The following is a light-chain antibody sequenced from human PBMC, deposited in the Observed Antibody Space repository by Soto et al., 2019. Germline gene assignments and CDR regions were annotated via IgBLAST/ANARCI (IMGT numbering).Light chain of an antibody. V-gene: IGKV1-39*01. CDR3: QQSYSTHSIT. CDR2: AAS. J-gene: IGKJ5*01. Sequence: DIQMTQSPSSLSASVGDRVTITCRASQSISSYLNWYQQKPGKAPKLLIYAASSLQSGVPSRFSGSGSGTDFTLTISSLQPEDFATYYCQQSYSTHSITFGQGIRLEIK. CDR1: QSISSY.